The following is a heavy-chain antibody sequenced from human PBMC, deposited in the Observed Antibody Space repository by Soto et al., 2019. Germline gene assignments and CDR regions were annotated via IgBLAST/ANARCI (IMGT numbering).Heavy chain of an antibody. CDR3: AKGSMSPQHFLDQ. J-gene: IGHJ4*02. V-gene: IGHV3-30*18. CDR2: ISSDGDDK. D-gene: IGHD6-6*01. CDR1: GFTFYNYG. Sequence: QVQLVESGGGVVQPGRSLRLSCAASGFTFYNYGMHWVRQAPGKGLEWVTTISSDGDDKYYADSVKGRFTISRDNSKNTVELQMNCLRAGDTAIYFCAKGSMSPQHFLDQWGQGTLVTVSS.